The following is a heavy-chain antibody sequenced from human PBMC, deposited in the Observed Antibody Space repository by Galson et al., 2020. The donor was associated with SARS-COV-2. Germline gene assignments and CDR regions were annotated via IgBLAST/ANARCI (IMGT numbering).Heavy chain of an antibody. CDR2: ISGSGGST. CDR3: ANVPAASYYYGMDV. J-gene: IGHJ6*02. D-gene: IGHD2-2*01. Sequence: GGSLRLSCAASGFTFSSYAMSWVRQAPGKGLEWVSAISGSGGSTYYADSVKGRFTISRDNSKNTLYLQMNSLRAEDTAVYYCANVPAASYYYGMDVWGQGTTVTVSS. CDR1: GFTFSSYA. V-gene: IGHV3-23*01.